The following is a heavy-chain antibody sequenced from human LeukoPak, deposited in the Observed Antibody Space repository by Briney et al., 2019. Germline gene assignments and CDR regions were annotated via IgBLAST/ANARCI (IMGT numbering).Heavy chain of an antibody. Sequence: GGSLRLSCAASGFTVSSNYMSWVRQAPGKGLEWVSVIYSGGSTYYADSVKGRFTISRDNSKNTLYLQMNSLGAEDTAVYYCASHDFWSGSSYGMDVWGQGTTVTVS. CDR2: IYSGGST. V-gene: IGHV3-53*01. J-gene: IGHJ6*02. CDR3: ASHDFWSGSSYGMDV. D-gene: IGHD3-3*01. CDR1: GFTVSSNY.